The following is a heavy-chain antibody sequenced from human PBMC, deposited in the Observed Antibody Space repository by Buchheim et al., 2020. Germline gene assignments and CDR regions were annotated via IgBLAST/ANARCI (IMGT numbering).Heavy chain of an antibody. J-gene: IGHJ6*02. CDR3: TTVFELPLGLVTWPPRYQGYYGMDV. CDR2: IKSKTDGGTT. CDR1: GFTFSNAW. D-gene: IGHD3-9*01. Sequence: EVQLVESGGGLVKPGGSLRLSCAASGFTFSNAWMSWVRQAPGKGLEWVGRIKSKTDGGTTDYAAPVKGRFTISRDDSKNTLYLQMNSLKTEDTAVYYCTTVFELPLGLVTWPPRYQGYYGMDVWGQGTT. V-gene: IGHV3-15*01.